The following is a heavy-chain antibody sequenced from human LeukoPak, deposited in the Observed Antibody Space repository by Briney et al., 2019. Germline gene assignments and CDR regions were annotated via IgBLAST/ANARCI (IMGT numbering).Heavy chain of an antibody. V-gene: IGHV3-21*01. D-gene: IGHD2-21*01. CDR2: ISSSSSYK. J-gene: IGHJ4*02. CDR3: ARVKSIPGSLIDY. CDR1: GFTFSSYS. Sequence: GGSLRLSCAASGFTFSSYSMNWVRQAPGKGLEWVSSISSSSSYKYYADSVKGRFTISRDNAKNSLYLQMNSLRAEDTAVYYCARVKSIPGSLIDYWGQGTLVTVSS.